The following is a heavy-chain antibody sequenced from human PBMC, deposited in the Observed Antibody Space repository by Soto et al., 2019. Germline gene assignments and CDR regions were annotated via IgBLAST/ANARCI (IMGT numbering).Heavy chain of an antibody. J-gene: IGHJ4*02. D-gene: IGHD6-6*01. Sequence: SETLSLTCTVSGGSISGSGHYWGWVRQPPGKGLEWIASISYSGNTYYNPSLKSRVTISVDSSKNQISLKLSSMTATDTAVYYCARPLARKSSSSSFEYWGQGILVTVSS. V-gene: IGHV4-39*01. CDR1: GGSISGSGHY. CDR2: ISYSGNT. CDR3: ARPLARKSSSSSFEY.